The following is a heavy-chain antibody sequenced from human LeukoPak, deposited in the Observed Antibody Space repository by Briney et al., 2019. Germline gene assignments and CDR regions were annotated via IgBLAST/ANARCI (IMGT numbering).Heavy chain of an antibody. Sequence: SETLSLTCTVSGGSISSYYWSWIRQPPGKGPEWIGSFYYSGSTYYNPSLKSRVSIFLDSSKNQFSLMLTSVTAADTAVYYCARATPFPLLAYCGGDCYNDAFDIWGQGTMVTVSS. CDR3: ARATPFPLLAYCGGDCYNDAFDI. D-gene: IGHD2-21*02. CDR2: FYYSGST. J-gene: IGHJ3*02. CDR1: GGSISSYY. V-gene: IGHV4-59*12.